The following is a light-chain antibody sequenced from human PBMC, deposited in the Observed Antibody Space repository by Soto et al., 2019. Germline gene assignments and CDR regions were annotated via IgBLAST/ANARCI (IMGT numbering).Light chain of an antibody. J-gene: IGLJ2*01. CDR1: SSDVGAYDF. CDR3: SSYTTRSTLV. CDR2: DVT. V-gene: IGLV2-14*01. Sequence: QSVLTQPASVSGSPGQSITISCTGTSSDVGAYDFVSWYQHYPGKAPKLVTFDVTHRPPGISDRFSGSKSANTASLTISGLQAEDEAFYYCSSYTTRSTLVFCGGTQLTVL.